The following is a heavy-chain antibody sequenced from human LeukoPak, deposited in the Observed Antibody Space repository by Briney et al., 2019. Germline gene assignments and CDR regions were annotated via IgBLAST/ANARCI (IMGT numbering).Heavy chain of an antibody. V-gene: IGHV1-2*02. J-gene: IGHJ6*02. CDR2: INPNSGGT. CDR1: GYTFIGYY. Sequence: ASVKVSCKASGYTFIGYYMHWVRQAPAQGLEWMGWINPNSGGTNYAQKFQGRVTMTRDTSISTAYMELSRLRSDDTAVYYCARDRRVAGTDDYYYYYGMDVWGQGTTVTVSS. CDR3: ARDRRVAGTDDYYYYYGMDV. D-gene: IGHD6-19*01.